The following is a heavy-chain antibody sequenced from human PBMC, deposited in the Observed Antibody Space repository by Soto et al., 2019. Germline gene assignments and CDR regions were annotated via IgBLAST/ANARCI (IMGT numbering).Heavy chain of an antibody. CDR3: ARECGILPYYVMNV. Sequence: QVQLQESAPGLVKPSENLSLTCIVSGDSVTSGSYYWTWLRHHTGKGLEWIGYISYTGRTKYNPSLHSRVTISVDTSKNDFSLTLSSVTAADTSVYFCARECGILPYYVMNVWGHGTAVTVSS. D-gene: IGHD1-1*01. CDR2: ISYTGRT. CDR1: GDSVTSGSYY. J-gene: IGHJ6*01. V-gene: IGHV4-61*03.